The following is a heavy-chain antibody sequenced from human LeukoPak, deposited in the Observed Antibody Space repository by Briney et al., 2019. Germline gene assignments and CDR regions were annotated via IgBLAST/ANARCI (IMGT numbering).Heavy chain of an antibody. CDR3: AKRIEYSSSSDYFQH. J-gene: IGHJ1*01. V-gene: IGHV3-21*04. D-gene: IGHD6-6*01. CDR2: ISSSSSYI. Sequence: GGSLRLSCAASGFTFSSYSMNWVRQAPGKGLEWVSSISSSSSYIYYADSVKGRFTISRDNSKNTLYLQMNSLRAEDTAVYYCAKRIEYSSSSDYFQHWGQGTLVTVSS. CDR1: GFTFSSYS.